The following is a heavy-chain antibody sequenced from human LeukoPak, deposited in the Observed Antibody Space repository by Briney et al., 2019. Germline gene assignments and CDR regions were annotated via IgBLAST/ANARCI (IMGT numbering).Heavy chain of an antibody. CDR3: ARDLSGFLAYGDNLDY. V-gene: IGHV1-2*06. J-gene: IGHJ4*02. CDR1: GYSFTGYF. Sequence: ASVKVSCKASGYSFTGYFLRWVRQAPGQGLEWVGRINPNTGGTNYAQNFQGRVTMTRDTSITTAYMELSSLKSYDTAVYYCARDLSGFLAYGDNLDYWGQGTLVTVSS. CDR2: INPNTGGT. D-gene: IGHD4-17*01.